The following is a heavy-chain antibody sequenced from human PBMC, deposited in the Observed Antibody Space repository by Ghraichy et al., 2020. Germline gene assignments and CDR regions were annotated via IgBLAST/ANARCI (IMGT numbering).Heavy chain of an antibody. CDR1: GFSLSTSGVG. CDR3: AHRGGNQMTTQTYYYYGMDV. Sequence: SGPTLVKPTQTLTLTCTFSGFSLSTSGVGVGWIRQPPGKALEWLALIYWNDDKRYSPSLKSRLTITKDTSKNQVVLTMTNMDPVDTATYYCAHRGGNQMTTQTYYYYGMDVWGQGTTVTVSS. J-gene: IGHJ6*02. D-gene: IGHD1-14*01. CDR2: IYWNDDK. V-gene: IGHV2-5*01.